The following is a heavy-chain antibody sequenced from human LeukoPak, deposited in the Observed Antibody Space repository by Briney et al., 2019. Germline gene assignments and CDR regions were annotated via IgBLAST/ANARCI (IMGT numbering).Heavy chain of an antibody. CDR3: AREKFSPFDY. Sequence: GGSLRLSCAASGFTFRSYEMNWLRQAPGKGLEWVSYISSSGSTIHYADSVKGRFTISRDNAKDSLYLQMNSLRAEDTALYYCAREKFSPFDYWGQGTLVTVSS. J-gene: IGHJ4*02. CDR2: ISSSGSTI. V-gene: IGHV3-48*03. CDR1: GFTFRSYE.